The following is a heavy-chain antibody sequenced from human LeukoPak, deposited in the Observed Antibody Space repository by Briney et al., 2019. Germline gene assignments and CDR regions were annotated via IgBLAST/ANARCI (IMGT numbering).Heavy chain of an antibody. D-gene: IGHD3-10*01. CDR1: GGSISIYY. CDR2: IFTSGIT. CDR3: ARESSGSYYNPQGYMDV. J-gene: IGHJ6*03. V-gene: IGHV4-4*07. Sequence: SSETLSLTCTVSGGSISIYYWNWIRQPAGKRLEWIGRIFTSGITNYNPSLKSRVTMSVDTSKNQFSLNLSSVTAADTAVYYCARESSGSYYNPQGYMDVWGKGTTVTVSS.